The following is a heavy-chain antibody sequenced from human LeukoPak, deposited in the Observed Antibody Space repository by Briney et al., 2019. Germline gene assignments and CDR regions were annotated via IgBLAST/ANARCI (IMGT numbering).Heavy chain of an antibody. CDR2: IKSKTDGGTT. CDR3: TYGSGSYYPNVDY. D-gene: IGHD3-10*01. Sequence: GGSLRLSCAASGFTFSNAWMSWVRQAPGKGLEWVGRIKSKTDGGTTDYAAPVKGRFTISRDDSKNTLYLQMNSLKTEDTAVYYCTYGSGSYYPNVDYWGQGTLVTVSS. V-gene: IGHV3-15*01. CDR1: GFTFSNAW. J-gene: IGHJ4*02.